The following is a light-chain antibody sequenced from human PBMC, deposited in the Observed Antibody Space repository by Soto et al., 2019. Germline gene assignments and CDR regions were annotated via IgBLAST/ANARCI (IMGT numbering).Light chain of an antibody. CDR3: QSYDSSMSGYV. CDR1: SSNSGADFG. CDR2: NND. J-gene: IGLJ1*01. Sequence: QSVLTQPPSVSGAPGLRVTVSCTGNSSNSGADFGVHWYRQVPGTAPKLLIFNNDNRPSGIPDRFSGSRSGSSASLAITGLQAEDEATYYCQSYDSSMSGYVFGSGTKGPVL. V-gene: IGLV1-40*01.